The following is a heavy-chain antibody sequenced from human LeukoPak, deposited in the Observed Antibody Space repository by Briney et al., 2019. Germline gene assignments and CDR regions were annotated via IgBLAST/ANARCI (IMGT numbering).Heavy chain of an antibody. D-gene: IGHD2-2*01. CDR2: INHSGST. CDR1: GGSFSGYY. V-gene: IGHV4-34*01. Sequence: PSETLPLTCAVYGGSFSGYYWSWIRQPPGKGLEWIGEINHSGSTNYNPSLKSRVTISVDTSKNQFSLKLSSVTAADTAAYYCAGYCSSTSCSNYYFDYWGQGTLVTVSS. CDR3: AGYCSSTSCSNYYFDY. J-gene: IGHJ4*02.